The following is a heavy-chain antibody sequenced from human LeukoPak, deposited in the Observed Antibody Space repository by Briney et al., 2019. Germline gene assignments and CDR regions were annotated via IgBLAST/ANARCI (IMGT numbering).Heavy chain of an antibody. V-gene: IGHV1-8*03. CDR2: MNPNSGNT. D-gene: IGHD3-10*01. J-gene: IGHJ3*02. CDR1: GYTFTGYY. Sequence: ASVKVSCKASGYTFTGYYMHWVRQATGQGLEWMGWMNPNSGNTGYAQKFQGRVTITRNTSISTAYMELSSLRSEDTAVYYCARDRTPNLKITMVRGVTGAFDIWGQGTMVTVSS. CDR3: ARDRTPNLKITMVRGVTGAFDI.